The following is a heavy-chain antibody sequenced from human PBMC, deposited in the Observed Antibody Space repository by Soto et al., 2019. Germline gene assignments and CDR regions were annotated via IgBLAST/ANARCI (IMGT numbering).Heavy chain of an antibody. J-gene: IGHJ4*02. CDR2: INAGNGNT. CDR3: ARGQYDFWSGYYTSGYFDY. CDR1: GYTFTSYA. Sequence: QVQLVQSGAEVKKPGASVKVSCKASGYTFTSYAMHWVRQAPGQRLEWMGWINAGNGNTKYSQKFQGRVTITRDTSASTAYMELSSLRSEDTAVYYCARGQYDFWSGYYTSGYFDYWGQGTLVTVSS. D-gene: IGHD3-3*01. V-gene: IGHV1-3*01.